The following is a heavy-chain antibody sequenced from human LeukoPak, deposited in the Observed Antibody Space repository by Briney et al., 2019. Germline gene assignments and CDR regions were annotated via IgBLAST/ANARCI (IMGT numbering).Heavy chain of an antibody. CDR1: GYTFTGYY. D-gene: IGHD3-9*01. CDR2: INPNSGGT. J-gene: IGHJ3*02. Sequence: ASVKVSCKASGYTFTGYYMHWVRQAPGQGLEWMGWINPNSGGTNYAQKLQGRVTMTTDTSTSTAYMELRSLRSDDTAVYYCARYREPPLSRYDILTGYYGVVAFDIWGQGTMVTVSS. CDR3: ARYREPPLSRYDILTGYYGVVAFDI. V-gene: IGHV1-2*02.